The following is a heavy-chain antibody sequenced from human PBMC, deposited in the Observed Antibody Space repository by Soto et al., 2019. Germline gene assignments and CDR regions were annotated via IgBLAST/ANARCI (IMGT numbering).Heavy chain of an antibody. CDR1: GFTFSSFW. J-gene: IGHJ6*02. V-gene: IGHV3-7*04. D-gene: IGHD6-13*01. CDR3: ARYSSSWYGEFYYYYYGMDV. CDR2: KKQRGSEK. Sequence: GGSLRLASAASGFTFSSFWTSWVRQAPGNGRGWVANKKQRGSEKYYVDSVKGRFTISRDNAEHTLYLQMNRLRAKDTAVYYCARYSSSWYGEFYYYYYGMDVWGQGTTVTVSS.